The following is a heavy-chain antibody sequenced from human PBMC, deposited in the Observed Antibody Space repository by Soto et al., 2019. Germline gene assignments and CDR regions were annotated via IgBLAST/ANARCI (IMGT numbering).Heavy chain of an antibody. J-gene: IGHJ5*02. CDR1: GGSISSGGYY. CDR3: ARDRAVKYYYDSSGYANWFDP. V-gene: IGHV4-31*03. D-gene: IGHD3-22*01. CDR2: IYYSGST. Sequence: SETLSLTCTVSGGSISSGGYYWSWIRQHPGKGLEWIGYIYYSGSTYYNPSLKGRVTISVDTSKNQFSLKVSSVTAADTAVYYCARDRAVKYYYDSSGYANWFDPWGQGTLVTVSS.